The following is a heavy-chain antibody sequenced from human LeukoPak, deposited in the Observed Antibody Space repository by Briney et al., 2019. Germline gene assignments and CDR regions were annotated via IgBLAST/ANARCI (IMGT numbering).Heavy chain of an antibody. D-gene: IGHD6-6*01. CDR2: ISYDGSNK. V-gene: IGHV3-30*03. Sequence: TGGSLRLSCAASGFTFRSYGMHWVRQAPGKGLEWVAVISYDGSNKYYADSVKGRFTISRDNSKNTLYLQMNSLRAEDTAVYYCVVDAFDIWGQGTMVTVSS. J-gene: IGHJ3*02. CDR3: VVDAFDI. CDR1: GFTFRSYG.